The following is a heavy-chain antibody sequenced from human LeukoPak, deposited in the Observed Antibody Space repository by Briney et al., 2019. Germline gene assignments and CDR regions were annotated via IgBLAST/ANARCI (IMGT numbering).Heavy chain of an antibody. J-gene: IGHJ3*02. CDR2: IKQDGSEK. CDR1: GFTFSTYW. V-gene: IGHV3-7*01. D-gene: IGHD3-3*01. CDR3: ARDRGGGDFWSGYHDAFDI. Sequence: GGSLRLSCAASGFTFSTYWMTWVRQAPGKGLEWVANIKQDGSEKYYADSVKGRFTISRDNAKNSLYLQMNSLRAEDTAVYYCARDRGGGDFWSGYHDAFDIWGQGTMVTVSS.